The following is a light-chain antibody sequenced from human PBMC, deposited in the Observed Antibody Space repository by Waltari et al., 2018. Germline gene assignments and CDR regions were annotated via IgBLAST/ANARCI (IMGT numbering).Light chain of an antibody. V-gene: IGLV1-44*01. CDR1: SSNLGSTY. J-gene: IGLJ3*02. Sequence: QSVLTQAPSASGTPGQRVTISCLGSSSNLGSTYVNWYQQPPGTAPKLLIYNNHERRAEVPARFSVAKSGTSASLGISGLQSADEADYYCSAWNDSRNAWVFGGGARLTVL. CDR3: SAWNDSRNAWV. CDR2: NNH.